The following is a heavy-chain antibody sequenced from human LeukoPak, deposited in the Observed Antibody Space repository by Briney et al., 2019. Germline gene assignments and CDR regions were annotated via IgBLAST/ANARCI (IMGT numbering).Heavy chain of an antibody. CDR3: ARGVTIFGVDDYYYYYMDV. CDR1: GYTFTCYY. Sequence: ASVKVSCKASGYTFTCYYMHWVRQAPGQGLEWMGWINPNSGGTNYAQKFQGRVTMTRDTSISTAYMELSRLRSDDTAVYYCARGVTIFGVDDYYYYYMDVWGKGTTVTVSS. V-gene: IGHV1-2*02. J-gene: IGHJ6*03. CDR2: INPNSGGT. D-gene: IGHD3-3*01.